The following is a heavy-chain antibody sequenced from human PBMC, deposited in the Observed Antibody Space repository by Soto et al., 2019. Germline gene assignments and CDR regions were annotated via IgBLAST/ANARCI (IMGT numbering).Heavy chain of an antibody. Sequence: QVQLQESGPGLVKPSGTLSLTCAVSGGSISSSNWWSWVRQPPGKGLEWIGEIYHSGSTNYNPSLKSRVTISGDKSKNQFSLKLSSVTAADTAVYYCAREGTDYVWGSYRYSKNPFDYWGQGTLVTVSS. CDR3: AREGTDYVWGSYRYSKNPFDY. CDR1: GGSISSSNW. J-gene: IGHJ4*02. V-gene: IGHV4-4*02. CDR2: IYHSGST. D-gene: IGHD3-16*02.